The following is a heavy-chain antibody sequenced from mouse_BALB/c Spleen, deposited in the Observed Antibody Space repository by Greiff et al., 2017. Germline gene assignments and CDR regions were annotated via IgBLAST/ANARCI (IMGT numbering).Heavy chain of an antibody. Sequence: EVMLVESGGGLVQPGGSLRLSCATSGFTFTDYYMSWVRQPPGKALEWLGFIRNKANGYTTEYSASVKGRFTISRDNSQSILYLQMNTLRAEDSATYYCARETPDSSGYRYFDYWGQGTTLTVSS. CDR2: IRNKANGYTT. CDR1: GFTFTDYY. V-gene: IGHV7-3*02. J-gene: IGHJ2*01. D-gene: IGHD3-2*01. CDR3: ARETPDSSGYRYFDY.